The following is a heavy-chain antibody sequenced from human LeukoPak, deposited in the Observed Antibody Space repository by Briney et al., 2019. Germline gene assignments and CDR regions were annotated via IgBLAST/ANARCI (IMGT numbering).Heavy chain of an antibody. V-gene: IGHV3-48*03. J-gene: IGHJ6*02. D-gene: IGHD2-2*01. CDR1: GFTFSSYE. Sequence: PGGSLRLSCAASGFTFSSYEMNWVRQAPGKGLEWVSYISSSGSTIYYADSVKGRFTISRDNAKNSLYLQMSSLRAEDTAVYYCARDLAMIVVVPAAIYGMDVWGQGTTVTVSS. CDR2: ISSSGSTI. CDR3: ARDLAMIVVVPAAIYGMDV.